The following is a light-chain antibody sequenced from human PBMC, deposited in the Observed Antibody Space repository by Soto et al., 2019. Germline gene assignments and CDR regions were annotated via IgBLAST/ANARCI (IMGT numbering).Light chain of an antibody. CDR1: QSVSSTY. CDR3: QHYYTSSTT. J-gene: IGKJ1*01. V-gene: IGKV3-20*01. Sequence: EIELTQSPGTLSLSPGERAALSCRASQSVSSTYLAWYQQKPGQAPRLLIFGASTRATGIPDRFSGSGSGTDFTLTISRLEPEDFAVYYCQHYYTSSTTFGQGAKVDIK. CDR2: GAS.